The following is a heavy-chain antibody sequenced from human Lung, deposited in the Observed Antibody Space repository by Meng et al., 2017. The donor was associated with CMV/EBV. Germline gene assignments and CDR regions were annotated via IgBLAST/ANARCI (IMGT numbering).Heavy chain of an antibody. CDR3: ANSGLAGGAR. CDR2: IKHDGSEK. CDR1: GFTFSSSW. J-gene: IGHJ4*02. Sequence: ESXKISCVASGFTFSSSWMSWVRRAPGKGLEWVATIKHDGSEKHHGDSAKGRFTISRDNAKNSLFLQMDSLRAEDTAVYYCANSGLAGGARWGQGTLVTVSS. V-gene: IGHV3-7*01. D-gene: IGHD2-21*01.